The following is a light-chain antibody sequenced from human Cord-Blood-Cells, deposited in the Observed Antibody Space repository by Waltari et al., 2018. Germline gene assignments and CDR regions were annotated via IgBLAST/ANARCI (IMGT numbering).Light chain of an antibody. CDR3: QQRSNWPVT. V-gene: IGKV3-11*01. CDR2: DAS. Sequence: EIVLTQSPATLSLSPGERATLSCRASQSVSSYLAWYQQKPGQAPRLLIYDASNRATGIPARFSGSGSGTVFTLTISSLEPEDFAVYYCQQRSNWPVTFGQGP. J-gene: IGKJ1*01. CDR1: QSVSSY.